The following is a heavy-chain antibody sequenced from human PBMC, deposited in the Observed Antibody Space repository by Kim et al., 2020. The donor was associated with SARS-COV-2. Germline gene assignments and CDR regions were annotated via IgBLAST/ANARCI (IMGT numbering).Heavy chain of an antibody. V-gene: IGHV3-30*07. J-gene: IGHJ4*02. CDR3: ARDLRGQVVYTSHYFDY. D-gene: IGHD3-22*01. Sequence: VKGRFTRSRGIYKNTLYLQMNSLRAEDTAVYYCARDLRGQVVYTSHYFDYWGQGTLVTVSS.